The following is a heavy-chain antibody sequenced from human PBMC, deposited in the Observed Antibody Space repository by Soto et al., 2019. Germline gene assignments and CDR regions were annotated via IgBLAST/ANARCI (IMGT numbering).Heavy chain of an antibody. CDR1: GGSINSGGYS. Sequence: SETLSLTCAVSGGSINSGGYSWSWIRQPPGKGLEWIGYIYHSGSTYYNPSLKSRVTISVDTSKNQFSLKLSSVTAADTAVYYCARGTYYFDSSGYYYGQYFQHWGRGTLVTGS. J-gene: IGHJ1*01. V-gene: IGHV4-30-2*01. CDR2: IYHSGST. D-gene: IGHD3-22*01. CDR3: ARGTYYFDSSGYYYGQYFQH.